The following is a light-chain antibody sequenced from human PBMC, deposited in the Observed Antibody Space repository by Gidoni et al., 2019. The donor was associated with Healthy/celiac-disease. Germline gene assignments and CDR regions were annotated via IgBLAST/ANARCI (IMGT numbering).Light chain of an antibody. CDR1: QSVSSY. Sequence: ETVLTQSPATLSLSPGERATLSCRASQSVSSYLAWYQQTPGQAPRLLIYDASNRATGIPARFSGSGSGTDFTLTISSLEPEDFAVYYCQQRSNWPPLTFXGXTKVEIK. CDR2: DAS. J-gene: IGKJ4*01. V-gene: IGKV3-11*01. CDR3: QQRSNWPPLT.